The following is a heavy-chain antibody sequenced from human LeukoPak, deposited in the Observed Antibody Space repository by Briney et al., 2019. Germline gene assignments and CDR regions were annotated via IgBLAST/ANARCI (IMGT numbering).Heavy chain of an antibody. J-gene: IGHJ4*02. CDR2: IRYDGSSE. V-gene: IGHV3-33*01. CDR3: ARYCSGGSCYMGLI. D-gene: IGHD2-15*01. Sequence: GRSLRLSCAASGXTFSTYGAHWVRQAPGKGLEWVAVIRYDGSSEYYAGSVKGRFIISRDNSKNTLSLQMNSLRAEDTAVYYCARYCSGGSCYMGLIWGQGTLVTVSS. CDR1: GXTFSTYG.